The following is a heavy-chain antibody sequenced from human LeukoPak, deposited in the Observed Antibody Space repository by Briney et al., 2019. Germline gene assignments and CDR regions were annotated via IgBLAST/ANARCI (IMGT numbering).Heavy chain of an antibody. Sequence: GGSLRLSCAASGFIFSSYWMHWVRQAPGKGLEWVSGISWNSGSIGYADSVKGRFTISRDNAKNSLYLQMNSLRAEDTALYYCAKDMGSVATALRVDYWGQGTLVTVSS. CDR1: GFIFSSYW. D-gene: IGHD5-12*01. CDR3: AKDMGSVATALRVDY. CDR2: ISWNSGSI. V-gene: IGHV3-9*01. J-gene: IGHJ4*02.